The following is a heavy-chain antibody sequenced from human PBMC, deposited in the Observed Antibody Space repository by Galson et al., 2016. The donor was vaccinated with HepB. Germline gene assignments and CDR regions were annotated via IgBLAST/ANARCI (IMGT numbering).Heavy chain of an antibody. J-gene: IGHJ5*02. CDR3: ARLFGNPSKMWFAP. Sequence: QSGAEVKKPGESLKISCQDSGNTSTDYWIAWVRQMPGKGLEWMGIIYVGDSDTRYSTSFRGQVTLSADKSTSTAYLQWDSLKASDTAMYYCARLFGNPSKMWFAPWGQGTPVTVAS. D-gene: IGHD1-14*01. CDR2: IYVGDSDT. V-gene: IGHV5-51*01. CDR1: GNTSTDYW.